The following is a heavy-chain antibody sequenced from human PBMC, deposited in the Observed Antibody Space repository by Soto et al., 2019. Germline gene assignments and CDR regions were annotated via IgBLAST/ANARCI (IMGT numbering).Heavy chain of an antibody. CDR2: IYPGDSDT. CDR1: GYSFTSYW. D-gene: IGHD3-22*01. J-gene: IGHJ6*02. CDR3: ARLGRDSSGYYSKGLYYYYYGMDV. V-gene: IGHV5-51*01. Sequence: PREPLQVSCKGSGYSFTSYWVRWVRQMPGKGLEWLGIIYPGDSDTRYSPSFQGQVTISADKSISTAYRQWSSLKASDTAMYYCARLGRDSSGYYSKGLYYYYYGMDVWGQGTTVTAP.